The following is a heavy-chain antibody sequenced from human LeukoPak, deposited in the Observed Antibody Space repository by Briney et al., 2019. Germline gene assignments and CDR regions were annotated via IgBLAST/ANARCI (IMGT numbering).Heavy chain of an antibody. D-gene: IGHD1-26*01. CDR1: GYTFTSYY. CDR2: INPSGGST. V-gene: IGHV1-46*01. CDR3: AREVREVGATTSSSAFDI. Sequence: ASVKVSCKASGYTFTSYYMHWVRQAPGQGLEWMGIINPSGGSTSYAQKSQGRVTMTRDTSTSTVYMELSSLRSEDTAVYYCAREVREVGATTSSSAFDIWGQGTMVTVSS. J-gene: IGHJ3*02.